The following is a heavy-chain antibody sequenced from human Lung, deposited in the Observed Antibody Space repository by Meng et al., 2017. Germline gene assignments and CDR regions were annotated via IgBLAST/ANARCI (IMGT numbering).Heavy chain of an antibody. Sequence: VQPKKSGPRLVQPSATLSLTCVVSGGSISSIDWWSWVRQPPGKGLEWIGEIYHGGDTNYNPSLKSRVTIAIDRSKNQFSLELSSVTAADTAVYYCASWIYSCGWQWGQGTLVTVSS. D-gene: IGHD6-19*01. J-gene: IGHJ4*02. CDR2: IYHGGDT. CDR1: GGSISSIDW. CDR3: ASWIYSCGWQ. V-gene: IGHV4/OR15-8*02.